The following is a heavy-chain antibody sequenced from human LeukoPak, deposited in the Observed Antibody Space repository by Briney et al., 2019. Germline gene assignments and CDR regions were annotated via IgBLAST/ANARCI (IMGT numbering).Heavy chain of an antibody. CDR1: GGSISSYS. CDR2: IYYSGST. D-gene: IGHD2-2*01. J-gene: IGHJ6*04. Sequence: KVSETLSLTCTVSGGSISSYSWSWIRQPPGKGLEWIGYIYYSGSTNYNPSLKSRVTISVDTSKNQFSLKLSSVTAADTAVYYCARGGCSSTSCSPVWGKGITVTVSS. CDR3: ARGGCSSTSCSPV. V-gene: IGHV4-59*01.